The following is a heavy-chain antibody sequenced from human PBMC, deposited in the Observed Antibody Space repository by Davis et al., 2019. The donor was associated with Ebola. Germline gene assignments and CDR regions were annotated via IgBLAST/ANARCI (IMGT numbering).Heavy chain of an antibody. D-gene: IGHD3-3*01. CDR2: IIPIFGTA. Sequence: AASVKVSCKASGGTFSSYAISWVRQAPGQGLEWMGGIIPIFGTANYAQKFQGRVTITRDTSASTAYMELSSLRSEDTAVYYCAGVPPQILEWAWFDPWGQGTLVTVSS. CDR1: GGTFSSYA. V-gene: IGHV1-69*05. CDR3: AGVPPQILEWAWFDP. J-gene: IGHJ5*02.